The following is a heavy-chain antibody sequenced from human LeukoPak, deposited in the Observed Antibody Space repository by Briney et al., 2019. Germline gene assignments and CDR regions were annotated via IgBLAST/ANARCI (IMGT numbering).Heavy chain of an antibody. Sequence: NPGGSLRLSCAASGFTFSSYAMSWVRHAPGKGLVWVSAISGSGGSTHYADSVKGRFTISRDNSKNTLYLQMNSLRAEDTAVYYCAKVDYGDYFDYWGQGTLVTVSS. CDR1: GFTFSSYA. V-gene: IGHV3-23*01. D-gene: IGHD4-17*01. CDR3: AKVDYGDYFDY. CDR2: ISGSGGST. J-gene: IGHJ4*02.